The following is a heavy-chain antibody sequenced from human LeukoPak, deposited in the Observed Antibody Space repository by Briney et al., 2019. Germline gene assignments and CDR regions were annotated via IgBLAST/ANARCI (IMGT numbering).Heavy chain of an antibody. V-gene: IGHV4-59*01. CDR2: IYHTGST. J-gene: IGHJ4*02. CDR1: GDSINKYY. Sequence: PSETLSLTCTVSGDSINKYYWSWIRQPPGKGLEWIGYIYHTGSTNYNPSLKSRITISVDMSKNQFSLKLSSVTAADTAVYYCARLILGSLIDYWGQGTLVTVSS. CDR3: ARLILGSLIDY. D-gene: IGHD3/OR15-3a*01.